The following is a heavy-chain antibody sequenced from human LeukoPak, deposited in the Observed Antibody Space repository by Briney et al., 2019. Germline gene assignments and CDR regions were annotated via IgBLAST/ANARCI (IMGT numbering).Heavy chain of an antibody. CDR3: AKVETAAAATLRGFDY. D-gene: IGHD6-13*01. CDR1: GFSFHRRG. CDR2: ISPGSGTI. Sequence: PGGSLRLSCATSGFSFHRRGMNWVCHPPGKGLEWVSYISPGSGTIYYAESVKGRFTISRDNSKNTLYLQMNSLRAEDTAVYYCAKVETAAAATLRGFDYWGQGTLVTVSS. J-gene: IGHJ4*02. V-gene: IGHV3-48*01.